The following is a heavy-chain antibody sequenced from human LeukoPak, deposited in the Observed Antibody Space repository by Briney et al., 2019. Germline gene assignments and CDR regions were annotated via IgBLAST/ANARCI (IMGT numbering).Heavy chain of an antibody. J-gene: IGHJ6*03. V-gene: IGHV1-2*02. Sequence: ASLKVSCKASGYAFTGYYMHCVRHAPGQGLEWMGWINPNSGGTNYAQKFQGRVTMSRDTSISTAYMELSRLRSDDTAVYYCARSPIRGYYYMDVWGKGTTVTVSS. CDR2: INPNSGGT. CDR1: GYAFTGYY. CDR3: ARSPIRGYYYMDV.